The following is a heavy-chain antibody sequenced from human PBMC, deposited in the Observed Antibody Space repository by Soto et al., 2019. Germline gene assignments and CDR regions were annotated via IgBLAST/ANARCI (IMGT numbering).Heavy chain of an antibody. CDR1: GGSFSSYY. Sequence: SETLSLTCAVYGGSFSSYYWSWIRQPPGKGLEWIGYIYYSGSTNYNPSLKSRVTISVDTSKNQFSLKLSSVTAADTAVYYCARAWGFYFDFWARGILVTVSS. CDR3: ARAWGFYFDF. D-gene: IGHD1-26*01. CDR2: IYYSGST. V-gene: IGHV4-59*01. J-gene: IGHJ4*02.